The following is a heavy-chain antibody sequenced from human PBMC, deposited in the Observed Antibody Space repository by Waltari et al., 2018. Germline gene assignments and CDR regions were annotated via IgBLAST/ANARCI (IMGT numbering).Heavy chain of an antibody. D-gene: IGHD2-15*01. V-gene: IGHV3-21*01. J-gene: IGHJ4*02. Sequence: EVQLVESGGGLVKPGGSLRLSCAASGFTFSRYSLNWVRQAPGKGLEWVSSISSSSSYIYYADSVKGRFTISRDNAKNSLYLQMNSLRAEDTAVYYCAREYCSGGSCYSGIDYWGQGTLVTVSS. CDR2: ISSSSSYI. CDR3: AREYCSGGSCYSGIDY. CDR1: GFTFSRYS.